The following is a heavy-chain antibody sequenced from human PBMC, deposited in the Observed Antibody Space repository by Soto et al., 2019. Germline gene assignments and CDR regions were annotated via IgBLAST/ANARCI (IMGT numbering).Heavy chain of an antibody. V-gene: IGHV1-18*01. CDR2: ISAYNGNT. D-gene: IGHD2-21*01. Sequence: ASVKVSCKASGYTFTSYGISWMRQASGQGLEWMGWISAYNGNTNYAQKLQGRVTMTTDTSTSTAYMELRSLRSDDTAVYYCARFRGLAYCGGDCYSDFDYWGQGTLVTVSS. J-gene: IGHJ4*02. CDR1: GYTFTSYG. CDR3: ARFRGLAYCGGDCYSDFDY.